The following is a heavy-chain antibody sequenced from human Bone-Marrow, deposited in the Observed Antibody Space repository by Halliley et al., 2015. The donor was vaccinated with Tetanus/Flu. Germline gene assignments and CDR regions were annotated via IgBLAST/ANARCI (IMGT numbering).Heavy chain of an antibody. V-gene: IGHV4-59*12. CDR3: ARGGARRHYASSATGVFDY. CDR2: IYHSGST. Sequence: TLSLTCTVSGDSISSYYWSWIRQAPGKGLEWIAEIYHSGSTNKNPSLKSRVTISVDKSKNQFSLNLTSVTAADTAVYYCARGGARRHYASSATGVFDYWGQGTLVTVSS. CDR1: GDSISSYY. J-gene: IGHJ4*02. D-gene: IGHD3-22*01.